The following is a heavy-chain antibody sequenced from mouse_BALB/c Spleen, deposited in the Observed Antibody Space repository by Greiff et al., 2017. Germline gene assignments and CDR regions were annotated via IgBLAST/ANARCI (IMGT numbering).Heavy chain of an antibody. V-gene: IGHV3-2*02. CDR1: GYSITSDYA. J-gene: IGHJ4*01. CDR3: AREDGWALYAMDY. Sequence: DVQLQESGPGLVKPSQSLSLTCTVTGYSITSDYAWNWIRQFPGNKLEWMGYISYSGSTSYNPSLKSRISITRDTSKNQFFLQLNSVTTEDTATYYCAREDGWALYAMDYWGQGTSVTVSS. CDR2: ISYSGST. D-gene: IGHD2-3*01.